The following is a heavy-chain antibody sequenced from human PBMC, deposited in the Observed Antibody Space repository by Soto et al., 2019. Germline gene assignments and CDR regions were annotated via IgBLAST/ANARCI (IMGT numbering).Heavy chain of an antibody. Sequence: QVQLVESGGGVVQPGRSLRLSCAASGFNFRSYGMHWVRQAPGKGLEWVAVISYDGSAKWYVDSVKGRFTISRETSKNILYLQMKSLRAEDTAVYYCAKDEGAEDDILTGYPLFDYRGQGILVTVSS. V-gene: IGHV3-30*18. CDR2: ISYDGSAK. J-gene: IGHJ4*02. CDR3: AKDEGAEDDILTGYPLFDY. CDR1: GFNFRSYG. D-gene: IGHD3-9*01.